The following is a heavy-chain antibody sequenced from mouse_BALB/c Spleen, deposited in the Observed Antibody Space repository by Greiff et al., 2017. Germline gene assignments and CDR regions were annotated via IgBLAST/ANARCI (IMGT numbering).Heavy chain of an antibody. D-gene: IGHD2-14*01. CDR3: ARGTTSYYYAMDY. CDR2: ISDGGSYT. J-gene: IGHJ4*01. V-gene: IGHV5-4*02. Sequence: EVQRVESGGGLVKPGGSLKLSCAASGFTFSDYYMYWVRQTPEKRLEWVATISDGGSYTYYPDSVKGRFTISRDNAKNNLYLQMSSLKSEDTAMYYCARGTTSYYYAMDYWGQGTSVTVSS. CDR1: GFTFSDYY.